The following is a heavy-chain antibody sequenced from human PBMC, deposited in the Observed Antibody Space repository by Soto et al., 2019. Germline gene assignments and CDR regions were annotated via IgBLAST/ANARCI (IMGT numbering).Heavy chain of an antibody. Sequence: GGSLRLSCAASGFTFSSYGMHWVRQAPGKGLEWVAVISYDGSNKYYADSVKGRFTISRDNSKNTLYLQMNSLRAEDTAVYYCAKDEGVAGPAAGHYYYYYYMDVWGKGTTVTVSS. CDR3: AKDEGVAGPAAGHYYYYYYMDV. CDR2: ISYDGSNK. D-gene: IGHD2-2*01. V-gene: IGHV3-30*18. CDR1: GFTFSSYG. J-gene: IGHJ6*03.